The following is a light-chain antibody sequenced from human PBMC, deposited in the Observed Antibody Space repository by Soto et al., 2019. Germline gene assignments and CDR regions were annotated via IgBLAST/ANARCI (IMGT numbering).Light chain of an antibody. J-gene: IGKJ2*01. CDR2: GAS. V-gene: IGKV3-20*01. CDR3: QQYGSSPYT. CDR1: QSVSNNY. Sequence: EIVLTQSPGTLSLSPGERATLSCRASQSVSNNYLAWYQQKPGQAPRLVIYGASSRATGIPDRFSGSGSGPDFTLTISRLEPEDFAVYYCQQYGSSPYTFGQGTKLEIK.